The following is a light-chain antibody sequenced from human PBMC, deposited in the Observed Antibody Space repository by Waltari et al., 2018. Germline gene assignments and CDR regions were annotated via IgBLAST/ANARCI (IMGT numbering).Light chain of an antibody. Sequence: QSALTQPRSVSGSPGQSVTISCTGTSSDVGGYNYVSWYQHHPGKAPKTILFGFTKCTSGVPERFSASKSDNTAALTISGLQAEYEADYYCCSYAGSITFWVFGGGTKLTVL. CDR1: SSDVGGYNY. J-gene: IGLJ3*02. CDR2: GFT. V-gene: IGLV2-11*01. CDR3: CSYAGSITFWV.